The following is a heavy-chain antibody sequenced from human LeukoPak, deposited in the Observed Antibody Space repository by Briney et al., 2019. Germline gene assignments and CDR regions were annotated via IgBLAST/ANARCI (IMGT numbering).Heavy chain of an antibody. CDR2: INGDGSRT. J-gene: IGHJ1*01. V-gene: IGHV3-74*01. CDR3: SVMHRYYGGSGYWVQ. D-gene: IGHD3-22*01. CDR1: GFTFSNSW. Sequence: TGGSLRLSCAASGFTFSNSWMHWVRQAPGKGLVWVSRINGDGSRTGYADSVKGRLTISRDNPRNMLYMEMNSLRAEDTAVYYCSVMHRYYGGSGYWVQWGQGTLVTVSS.